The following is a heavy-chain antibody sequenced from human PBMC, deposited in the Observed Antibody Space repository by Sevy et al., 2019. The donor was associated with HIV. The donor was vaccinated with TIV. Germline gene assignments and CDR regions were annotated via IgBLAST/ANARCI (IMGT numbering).Heavy chain of an antibody. Sequence: GGSLRLSCAASGFTFSNTGMRWVRQAPGKGLEWVSGISGSGDRTSYADSVKGRFTISRDTSKNTLYMQMNSLRAEDTALYYCAKPYCNSGQAFGYWGQGTLVTVSS. CDR2: ISGSGDRT. CDR1: GFTFSNTG. V-gene: IGHV3-23*01. D-gene: IGHD2-21*01. J-gene: IGHJ4*02. CDR3: AKPYCNSGQAFGY.